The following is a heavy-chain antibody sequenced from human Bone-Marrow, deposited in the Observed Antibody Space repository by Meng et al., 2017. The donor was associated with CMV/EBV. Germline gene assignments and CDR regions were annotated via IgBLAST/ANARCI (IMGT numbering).Heavy chain of an antibody. D-gene: IGHD3-3*01. V-gene: IGHV4-34*01. CDR1: GGSFSGYY. Sequence: SETLSLTCAVYGGSFSGYYWSWIRQPPGKGLEWIGEINHSGSTNYNPSLKSRVTISVDTSKNQFSLKLSSVTAADTAVYYCARGYPIPTKYYDFWSGIFPFDPWGQGTLVTVSS. CDR3: ARGYPIPTKYYDFWSGIFPFDP. J-gene: IGHJ5*02. CDR2: INHSGST.